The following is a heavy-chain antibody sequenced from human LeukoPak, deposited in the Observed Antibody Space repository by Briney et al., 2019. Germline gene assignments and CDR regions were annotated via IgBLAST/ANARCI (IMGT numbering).Heavy chain of an antibody. Sequence: SVKVSCKASGGTFSSYAISWVRQAPGQGLEWMGGIIPIFGTANYAQKFQGRVTITADESTSTAYMELSSLRSEDTAVYYCASDQAIMVRGLYYFDYWGPGTRVTVSS. CDR2: IIPIFGTA. CDR1: GGTFSSYA. V-gene: IGHV1-69*13. J-gene: IGHJ4*02. CDR3: ASDQAIMVRGLYYFDY. D-gene: IGHD3-10*01.